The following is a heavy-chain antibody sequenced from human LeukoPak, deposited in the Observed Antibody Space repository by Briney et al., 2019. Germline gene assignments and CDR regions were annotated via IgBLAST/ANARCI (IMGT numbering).Heavy chain of an antibody. D-gene: IGHD3-16*02. Sequence: PGGSLRLSCAASGFAFSDYYMSWIRQAPGKGLEWVSYISSSGTTIYYADSVKGQFTISRDNAKNSLYLQMNSLRAEDTAVYYCATSWYDYVWGSYLVSRQVDVWGQGTTVTVSS. CDR2: ISSSGTTI. CDR3: ATSWYDYVWGSYLVSRQVDV. J-gene: IGHJ6*02. CDR1: GFAFSDYY. V-gene: IGHV3-11*04.